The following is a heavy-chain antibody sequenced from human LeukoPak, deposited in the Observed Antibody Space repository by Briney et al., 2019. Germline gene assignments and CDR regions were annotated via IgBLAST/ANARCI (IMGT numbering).Heavy chain of an antibody. Sequence: SETLSLTRTVSGGSISSYYWSWIRQPPGKGLEWIGYIYYSGSTNYNPSLKSRVTISVDTSKNQFSLKLSSVTAADTAVYYCARGYSGYDRYFDYWGQGTLVTVSS. J-gene: IGHJ4*02. CDR3: ARGYSGYDRYFDY. CDR2: IYYSGST. D-gene: IGHD5-12*01. V-gene: IGHV4-59*08. CDR1: GGSISSYY.